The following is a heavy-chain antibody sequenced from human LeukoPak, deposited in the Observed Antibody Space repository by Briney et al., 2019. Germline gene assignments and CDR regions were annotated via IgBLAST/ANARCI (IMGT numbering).Heavy chain of an antibody. D-gene: IGHD1-26*01. CDR1: GFTFSNAW. Sequence: PRGSLRLSCAASGFTFSNAWMSWVRQAPGKGLEWVGRIKSKTDGGTTDYAAPVKGRFTISRDDSKNTLYLQMNSLKTEDTAVYYCTTDQVGATSGDYFDYWGQGTLVTVSS. CDR3: TTDQVGATSGDYFDY. V-gene: IGHV3-15*01. J-gene: IGHJ4*02. CDR2: IKSKTDGGTT.